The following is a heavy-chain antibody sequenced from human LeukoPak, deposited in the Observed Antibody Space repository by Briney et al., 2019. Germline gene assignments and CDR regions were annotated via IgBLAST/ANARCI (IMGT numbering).Heavy chain of an antibody. D-gene: IGHD1-1*01. CDR3: ATPYNWNDEGAFDI. CDR1: GYTFTGYY. Sequence: ASVKVSCKASGYTFTGYYMHWVRQAPGQGLEWMGWINPNSGGTNYAQKFQGRVTMTRDTSISTAYMELSRLRSDDTAVYYCATPYNWNDEGAFDIWGQGTMVTVSS. V-gene: IGHV1-2*02. J-gene: IGHJ3*02. CDR2: INPNSGGT.